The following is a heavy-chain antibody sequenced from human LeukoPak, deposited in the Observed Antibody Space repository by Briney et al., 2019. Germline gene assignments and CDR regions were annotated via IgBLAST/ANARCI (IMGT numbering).Heavy chain of an antibody. CDR2: IGSSGRTI. CDR3: ASLYGSGPNWLDP. CDR1: GFTFSDYY. Sequence: PGGSLRLSCAASGFTFSDYYMSWIRQAPGKGLEWVSYIGSSGRTIYYADSVKGRFTISRDNAKDSLYLQMNSLRAEDTAVYYCASLYGSGPNWLDPWGQGTLVTVSS. J-gene: IGHJ5*02. V-gene: IGHV3-11*04. D-gene: IGHD3-10*01.